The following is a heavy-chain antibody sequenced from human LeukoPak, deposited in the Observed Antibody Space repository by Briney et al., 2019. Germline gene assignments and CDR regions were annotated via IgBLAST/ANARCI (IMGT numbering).Heavy chain of an antibody. CDR1: GGTFSNYA. Sequence: ASVKVSCKASGGTFSNYAISWVRQAPGQGFEWLGGIIPMFGTAKYAQKFQGRVTITTDESTTTAYMELISLRFEDTAVYYCLRRQALRGRHRAFDPWGQGTLVTVTS. CDR3: LRRQALRGRHRAFDP. J-gene: IGHJ5*02. CDR2: IIPMFGTA. D-gene: IGHD6-25*01. V-gene: IGHV1-69*05.